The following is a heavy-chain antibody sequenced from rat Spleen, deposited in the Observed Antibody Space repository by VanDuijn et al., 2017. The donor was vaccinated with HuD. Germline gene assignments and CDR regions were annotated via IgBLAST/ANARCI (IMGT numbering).Heavy chain of an antibody. CDR1: GFSLTDYS. CDR3: ARLEGITSDWFAY. V-gene: IGHV2-19*01. CDR2: IQSGGST. Sequence: QVQLKESGPGLVQPSQTLSLTCTVSGFSLTDYSVYWVRQPPGKGLEWMGRIQSGGSTDYNSALKSRLSISRDTSKSQVFLKVNSLQPEDTGTYYCARLEGITSDWFAYWGQGTLVTVSS. J-gene: IGHJ3*01. D-gene: IGHD1-4*01.